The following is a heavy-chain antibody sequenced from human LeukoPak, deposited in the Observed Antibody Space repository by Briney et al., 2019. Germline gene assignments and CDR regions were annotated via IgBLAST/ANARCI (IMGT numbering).Heavy chain of an antibody. CDR2: TNHSGST. CDR1: GGSFSGYY. J-gene: IGHJ6*04. CDR3: ARERRYYYGSGKRYGMDV. V-gene: IGHV4-34*01. D-gene: IGHD3-10*01. Sequence: SETLSLTCAVYGGSFSGYYWSWIRQPPGKGLEWIGETNHSGSTNYNPSLKSRVTISVDTSKNQFSLKLSSVTAADTAVYYCARERRYYYGSGKRYGMDVWGKGTTVTVSS.